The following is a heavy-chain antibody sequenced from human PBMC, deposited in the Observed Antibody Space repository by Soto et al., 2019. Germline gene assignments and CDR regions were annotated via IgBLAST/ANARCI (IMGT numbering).Heavy chain of an antibody. Sequence: QVQLVQSGAEVKKPGSSVKVSCKASGGTFSSYTISWVRQAPGQGLEWMGRIIPILGIANYAQKFQGRVTITAEKSTSTAYMELSSLRAEDTAVDYCARDDIVVVPAAMGGEGYWGQGTLVTVSS. CDR3: ARDDIVVVPAAMGGEGY. CDR2: IIPILGIA. D-gene: IGHD2-2*01. CDR1: GGTFSSYT. J-gene: IGHJ4*02. V-gene: IGHV1-69*08.